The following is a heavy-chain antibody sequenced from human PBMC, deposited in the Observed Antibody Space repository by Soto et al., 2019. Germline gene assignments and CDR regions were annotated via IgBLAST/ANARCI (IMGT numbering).Heavy chain of an antibody. CDR1: DTTHW. Sequence: EAQLVQSGAEVKKPGESLKISCKASDTTHWIGWVRQKPGKGLEWMGIIYPGDSDTKYSPSFQGQVTISVDKSISTAYLHWSSLKASDTDTYYCARLVNYYFGMDVWGLGTTVTVSS. CDR2: IYPGDSDT. V-gene: IGHV5-51*01. J-gene: IGHJ6*02. CDR3: ARLVNYYFGMDV.